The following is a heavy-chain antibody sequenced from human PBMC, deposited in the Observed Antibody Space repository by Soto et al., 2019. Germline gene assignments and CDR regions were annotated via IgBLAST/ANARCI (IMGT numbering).Heavy chain of an antibody. CDR3: TTSDSYGSGSYYDY. D-gene: IGHD3-10*01. J-gene: IGHJ4*02. V-gene: IGHV3-15*01. Sequence: GGSLRLSCAASGFTFSNAWMSWVRQAPGKGLEWVGRIKSKTDGGTTDYAAPVKGRFTISRDDSKNTLYLQMNSLKTEDTAVYYCTTSDSYGSGSYYDYWGQGTLVTVSS. CDR1: GFTFSNAW. CDR2: IKSKTDGGTT.